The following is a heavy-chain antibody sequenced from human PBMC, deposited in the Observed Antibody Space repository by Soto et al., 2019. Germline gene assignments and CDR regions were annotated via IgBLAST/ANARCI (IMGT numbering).Heavy chain of an antibody. D-gene: IGHD5-18*01. J-gene: IGHJ4*02. V-gene: IGHV1-18*01. CDR1: GYTFTQYG. Sequence: GASVKVSCKASGYTFTQYGVSWVRQAPGQGLEWMGWIGGYKGNTNYAQKLQGRVSLTTDSSTSTAYMELRSLRSDDTAVYYCAPHTLDTGMPSGYWGQGTLVTVSS. CDR2: IGGYKGNT. CDR3: APHTLDTGMPSGY.